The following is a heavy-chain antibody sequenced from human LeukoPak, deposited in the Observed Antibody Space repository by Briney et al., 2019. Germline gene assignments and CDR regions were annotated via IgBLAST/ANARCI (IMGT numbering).Heavy chain of an antibody. Sequence: GGSLRLSCAASGFTFSSYSVNWVRQAPGKGLEWVSSISSSSSYIYYADSVKGRFTISRDNAKNSLYLQMNSLRADDTAVYYCAREVPAAIPYYYYYMDVWGKGTTVTVSS. CDR2: ISSSSSYI. J-gene: IGHJ6*03. V-gene: IGHV3-21*04. CDR1: GFTFSSYS. D-gene: IGHD2-2*02. CDR3: AREVPAAIPYYYYYMDV.